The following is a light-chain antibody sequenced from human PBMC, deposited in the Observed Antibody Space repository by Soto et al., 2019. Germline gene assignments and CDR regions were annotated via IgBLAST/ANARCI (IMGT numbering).Light chain of an antibody. CDR1: QSVSNN. J-gene: IGKJ3*01. CDR3: QQYNNWPPV. V-gene: IGKV3-15*01. CDR2: GAS. Sequence: EIVLTQSPGTLSLSPGERATLSCRASQSVSNNYLAWYQQKPGQAPRLLIYGASTRATGIPARFSGSGSGTEFTLTISSLQSEDFAVYYCQQYNNWPPVFGPGTKVDI.